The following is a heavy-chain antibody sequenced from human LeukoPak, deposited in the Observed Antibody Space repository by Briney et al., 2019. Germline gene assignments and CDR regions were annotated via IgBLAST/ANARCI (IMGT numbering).Heavy chain of an antibody. D-gene: IGHD3-3*01. CDR1: GFTFSSYA. CDR2: ISGSGGST. Sequence: QPGGSLRLSCAASGFTFSSYAMSWVRQAPGKGLEWVSAISGSGGSTYYADSVKGRFTISRDNSKTTLYLQMNSLRAEDTAVYYCAKDPRITIFGVVTDWGQGTLVTVSS. J-gene: IGHJ4*02. V-gene: IGHV3-23*01. CDR3: AKDPRITIFGVVTD.